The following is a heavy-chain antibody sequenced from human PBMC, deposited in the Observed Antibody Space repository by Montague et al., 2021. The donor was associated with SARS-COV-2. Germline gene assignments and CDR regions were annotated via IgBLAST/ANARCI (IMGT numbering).Heavy chain of an antibody. CDR1: GGSFSGYY. CDR2: INHSGRT. D-gene: IGHD6-19*01. J-gene: IGHJ4*02. Sequence: SETLSLTCAVYGGSFSGYYWSWIRQPPGKGLEWIGEINHSGRTNXXPSLKSRVTISVDTSKNQFSLKLSSVTAADTAVYYCARGSRQWLVRPPHYYYFDYWGQGTLVTVSS. CDR3: ARGSRQWLVRPPHYYYFDY. V-gene: IGHV4-34*01.